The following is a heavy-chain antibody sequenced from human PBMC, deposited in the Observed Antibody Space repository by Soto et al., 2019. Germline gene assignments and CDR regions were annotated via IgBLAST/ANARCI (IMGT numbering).Heavy chain of an antibody. D-gene: IGHD2-15*01. V-gene: IGHV4-30-4*01. CDR1: GGSISRGAYY. CDR3: ARAEEYCSGGSCYSGWFDP. Sequence: SETLSPTCTVSGGSISRGAYYWSWIRQPPGKGLEWIGYIYYSGSTYYNPSLKSRVTISVDTSKNQFSLKLSSVTAADTAVYYGARAEEYCSGGSCYSGWFDPWGQGTLVTVSS. J-gene: IGHJ5*02. CDR2: IYYSGST.